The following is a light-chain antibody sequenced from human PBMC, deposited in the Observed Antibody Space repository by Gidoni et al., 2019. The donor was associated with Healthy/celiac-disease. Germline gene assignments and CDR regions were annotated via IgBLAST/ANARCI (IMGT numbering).Light chain of an antibody. CDR2: GAS. CDR1: QSVSSSY. J-gene: IGKJ5*01. Sequence: EIVLTQSPGTLSLSPGERATLSCRASQSVSSSYLAWYQQKPGQAPRLLIYGASSRDTGIPDRFSGSGSVTYFTLTISRLEPEDFAVYYCQQYGSSPRITFGQXTRLEIK. V-gene: IGKV3-20*01. CDR3: QQYGSSPRIT.